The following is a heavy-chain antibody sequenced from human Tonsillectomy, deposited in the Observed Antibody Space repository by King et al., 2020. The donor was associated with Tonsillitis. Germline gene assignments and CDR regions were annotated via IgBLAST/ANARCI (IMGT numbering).Heavy chain of an antibody. Sequence: QLVQSGGEVKKPGASVKVSCKASGYTFTSYGISWVRQAPGQGLEWMGWIGPYNGKTNYAQKFQGRVIMTTDTSTSTAYMELRSLRSDDMAVYYCAGFDAGGWDYFDYWGQGALVTVPS. CDR1: GYTFTSYG. D-gene: IGHD6-19*01. CDR2: IGPYNGKT. J-gene: IGHJ4*01. V-gene: IGHV1-18*03. CDR3: AGFDAGGWDYFDY.